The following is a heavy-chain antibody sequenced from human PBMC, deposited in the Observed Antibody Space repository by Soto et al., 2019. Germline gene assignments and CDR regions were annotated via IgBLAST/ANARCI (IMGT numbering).Heavy chain of an antibody. CDR3: VAGRPGVDSTGDY. D-gene: IGHD6-13*01. Sequence: GGSLRLSCTASTLTFNRHGMHWVRQVPGQGLVWVSRISHDGVSITYADSVKGRFTISRDNVNNTLSLQMTSLRVEDTSIYYCVAGRPGVDSTGDYWGRGNLVTVSS. CDR2: ISHDGVSI. J-gene: IGHJ4*02. CDR1: TLTFNRHG. V-gene: IGHV3-74*03.